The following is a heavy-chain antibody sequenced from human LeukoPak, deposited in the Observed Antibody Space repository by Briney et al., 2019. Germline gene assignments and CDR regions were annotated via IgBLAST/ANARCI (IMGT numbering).Heavy chain of an antibody. CDR2: ISCSCGST. D-gene: IGHD4-17*01. J-gene: IGHJ4*02. Sequence: GGSLRVSCAASGFTFSSFAMNWLRQAPGKGLEWVSAISCSCGSTYYADSVKGRFTISRDNSKHALYLQMNSLRAEDTAVYYCAKDLTVFNSDYWGQGTLVTVSS. V-gene: IGHV3-23*01. CDR1: GFTFSSFA. CDR3: AKDLTVFNSDY.